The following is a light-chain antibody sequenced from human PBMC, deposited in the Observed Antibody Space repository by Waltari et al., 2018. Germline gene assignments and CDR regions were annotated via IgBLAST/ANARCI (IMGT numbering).Light chain of an antibody. Sequence: DRVMMQSPATLSVSPGHRATLSCRASHSVSSNLAWYQQKPGQAPRLLISGASTRATGIPARFSGSGSGTEFTLTISSLQSEDFAVYYCQQYNNWPPLTFGGGTKVVIK. V-gene: IGKV3D-15*01. J-gene: IGKJ4*01. CDR3: QQYNNWPPLT. CDR2: GAS. CDR1: HSVSSN.